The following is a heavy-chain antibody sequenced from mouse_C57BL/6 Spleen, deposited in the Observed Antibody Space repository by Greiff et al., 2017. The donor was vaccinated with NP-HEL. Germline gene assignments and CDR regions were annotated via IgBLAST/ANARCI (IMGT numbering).Heavy chain of an antibody. V-gene: IGHV1-59*01. CDR2: IDPSDSYT. D-gene: IGHD2-3*01. CDR1: GYTFTSYW. CDR3: ARIYDSFAY. J-gene: IGHJ3*01. Sequence: VQLQQSGAELVRPGTSVKLSCKASGYTFTSYWMHWVKQRPGQGLEWIGVIDPSDSYTNYNQKFKGKATLTVDTSSSTAYMQLSSLTSEDSAVYYCARIYDSFAYWGQGTLVTVSA.